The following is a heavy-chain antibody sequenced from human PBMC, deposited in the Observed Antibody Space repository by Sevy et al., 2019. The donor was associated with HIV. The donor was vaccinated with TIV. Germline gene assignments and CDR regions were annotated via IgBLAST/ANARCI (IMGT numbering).Heavy chain of an antibody. CDR1: GYSLSKLS. J-gene: IGHJ5*02. V-gene: IGHV1-24*01. CDR2: LDPGNGEI. D-gene: IGHD2-15*01. CDR3: ATVGLGYYSGSSYYQGDWFDP. Sequence: ASVKVSCKVFGYSLSKLSMHWVRQAPGKGLEWMGSLDPGNGEITYAQTLQGRVTMTEDTSTDTAYMGLSGLTFEDTATYYCATVGLGYYSGSSYYQGDWFDPWGQGTLVTVSS.